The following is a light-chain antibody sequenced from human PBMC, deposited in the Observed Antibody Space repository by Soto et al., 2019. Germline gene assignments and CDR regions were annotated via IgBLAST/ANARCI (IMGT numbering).Light chain of an antibody. CDR1: QSISSY. V-gene: IGKV1-5*03. CDR3: QQYNSDPLT. J-gene: IGKJ4*01. CDR2: KSS. Sequence: DIQMTQSPSTLSASVGDRVTITCRASQSISSYLAWYQQKPGKAPNLLIYKSSRLESGAPSRFSGSGSGTEFTLTISSLQPDDFATYYCQQYNSDPLTFGGGTKVEIK.